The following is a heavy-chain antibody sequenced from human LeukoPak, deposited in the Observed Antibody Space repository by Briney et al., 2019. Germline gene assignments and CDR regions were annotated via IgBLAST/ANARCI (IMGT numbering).Heavy chain of an antibody. CDR2: IWYDGSNK. CDR3: ARDTGAGIVATNLFDY. D-gene: IGHD5-12*01. V-gene: IGHV3-33*08. J-gene: IGHJ4*02. Sequence: GGSLRLSCAASGFTSSSYWMSWVRQAPGKGLEWVAVIWYDGSNKYYADSVKGRFTISRDNSKNTLYLQMNSLRAEDTAVYYCARDTGAGIVATNLFDYWGQGTLVTVSS. CDR1: GFTSSSYW.